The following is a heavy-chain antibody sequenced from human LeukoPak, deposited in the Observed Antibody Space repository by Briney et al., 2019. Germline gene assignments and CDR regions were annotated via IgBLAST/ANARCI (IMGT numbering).Heavy chain of an antibody. CDR1: GFTFRSYS. J-gene: IGHJ4*02. CDR2: ISSSSSYI. V-gene: IGHV3-21*01. D-gene: IGHD2-2*01. Sequence: GGSLRLSCAASGFTFRSYSMNWVRQAPGKGLEWVSSISSSSSYIYYADSVKGRFTISRDNAKNSLYLQMNSLRAEDTAVYYRARRYCRSTSCYNFDYWGQGTLVTVSS. CDR3: ARRYCRSTSCYNFDY.